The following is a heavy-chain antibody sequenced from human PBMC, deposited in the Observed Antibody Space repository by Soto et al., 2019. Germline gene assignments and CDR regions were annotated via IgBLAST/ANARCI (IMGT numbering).Heavy chain of an antibody. CDR2: ISSSGSFI. CDR3: ARDPPHGRTSSWDTDS. CDR1: GFIFSDNS. V-gene: IGHV3-21*01. D-gene: IGHD1-26*01. Sequence: EVHLVASGGGLVKPGGSLRLTCAASGFIFSDNSMNWVRQAPGKRLEWVSSISSSGSFISYGDAVKGRFIISRDNAKNSLLLQMSDLRAEDTALYYSARDPPHGRTSSWDTDSCGQGTLVTVSS. J-gene: IGHJ4*02.